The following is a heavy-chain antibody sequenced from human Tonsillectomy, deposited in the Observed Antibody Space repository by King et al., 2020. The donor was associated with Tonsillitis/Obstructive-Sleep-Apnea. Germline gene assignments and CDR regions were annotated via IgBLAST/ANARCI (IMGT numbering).Heavy chain of an antibody. J-gene: IGHJ5*02. CDR1: GYMFTNYA. CDR2: ISPYNGNS. V-gene: IGHV1-18*01. D-gene: IGHD2-21*01. CDR3: AREVYDCGGGTCQNWLDT. Sequence: QLVQSGAEVKKPGASVKVSCKASGYMFTNYAVTWVRQAPGQGLEWMGWISPYNGNSNYAQKFQGRVTMTTDTSTSTAYVELRSLRSDDTAVYYCAREVYDCGGGTCQNWLDTWGQGTLVTVSS.